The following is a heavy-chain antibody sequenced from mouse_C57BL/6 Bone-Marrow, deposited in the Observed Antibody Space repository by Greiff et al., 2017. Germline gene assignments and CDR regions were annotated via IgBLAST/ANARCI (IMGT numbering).Heavy chain of an antibody. D-gene: IGHD2-5*01. CDR3: ARYPTYYSNPYYCDY. CDR2: IYPGSGST. Sequence: QVQLQQPGAELVKPGASVKMSCKASGYTFTSYWITWVQQRPGQGLEWIGDIYPGSGSTNYTEKFKSKVTLTVDTSSSTAYMQLSSLTSEDAAVYYCARYPTYYSNPYYCDYGGQGTTLTVSS. CDR1: GYTFTSYW. J-gene: IGHJ2*01. V-gene: IGHV1-55*01.